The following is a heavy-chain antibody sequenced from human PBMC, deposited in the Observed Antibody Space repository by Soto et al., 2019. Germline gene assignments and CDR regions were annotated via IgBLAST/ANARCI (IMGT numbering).Heavy chain of an antibody. V-gene: IGHV3-66*01. CDR3: ARGGSASGGYYYYVMDV. J-gene: IGHJ6*02. CDR2: IYSGGTT. Sequence: PGGSLRLSCTASGFTVSSNYMSWVRQAPGKGLEWVSVIYSGGTTYYADSMKGRFTISRDNSKNTLYLQMNSLRAKDTAVYYCARGGSASGGYYYYVMDVWGQGTTVTVSS. CDR1: GFTVSSNY. D-gene: IGHD3-16*01.